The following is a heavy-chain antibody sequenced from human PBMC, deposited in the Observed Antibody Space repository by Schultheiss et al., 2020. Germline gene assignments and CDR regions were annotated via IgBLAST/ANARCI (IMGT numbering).Heavy chain of an antibody. D-gene: IGHD5-18*01. CDR2: INAGNGNT. CDR1: GYTFTSYA. V-gene: IGHV1-3*01. CDR3: ARYSYGYVDSLSALDAFDI. Sequence: GGSLRLSCKASGYTFTSYAMHWVRQAPGQRLEWMGWINAGNGNTKYSQKFQGRVTITRDTSASTAYMELSSLRSEDTAVYYCARYSYGYVDSLSALDAFDIWGQGTMVTVSS. J-gene: IGHJ3*02.